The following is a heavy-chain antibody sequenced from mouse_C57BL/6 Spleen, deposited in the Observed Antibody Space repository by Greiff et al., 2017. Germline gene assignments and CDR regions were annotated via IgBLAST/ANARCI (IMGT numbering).Heavy chain of an antibody. J-gene: IGHJ3*01. Sequence: EVKLMESGEGLVKPGGSLKLSCAASGFTFSSYAMSWVRQTPEKRLEWVAYISSGGDYTYYVDTVKGRFTISRDNARNTLYLQMSSLKSEDTAMYYCTAHYGSSSFAYWGEGTLVTVSA. CDR1: GFTFSSYA. CDR2: ISSGGDYT. CDR3: TAHYGSSSFAY. D-gene: IGHD1-1*01. V-gene: IGHV5-9-1*02.